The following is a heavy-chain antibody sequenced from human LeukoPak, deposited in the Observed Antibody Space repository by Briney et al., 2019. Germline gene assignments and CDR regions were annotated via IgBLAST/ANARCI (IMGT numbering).Heavy chain of an antibody. V-gene: IGHV1-69*13. CDR1: GGTFSSYA. J-gene: IGHJ4*02. CDR3: ARPRGGYSYGYDY. Sequence: GASVKVSCKASGGTFSSYAISWVRQAPGQGPEWMGGIIPIFGTANYAQKFQGRVTITADESTSTAYMELSSLRSEDTAVYYCARPRGGYSYGYDYWGQGTLVTVSS. CDR2: IIPIFGTA. D-gene: IGHD5-18*01.